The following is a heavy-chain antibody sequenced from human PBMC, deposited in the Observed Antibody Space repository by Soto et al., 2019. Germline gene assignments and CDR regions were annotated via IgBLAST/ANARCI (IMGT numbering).Heavy chain of an antibody. CDR3: ARDRFGSGYGRHDNWFDP. V-gene: IGHV1-8*01. CDR1: GYTFTSYD. D-gene: IGHD3-22*01. CDR2: MNPNSGNT. J-gene: IGHJ5*02. Sequence: ASVKVSCKASGYTFTSYDINWVRQATGQGLEWMGWMNPNSGNTGYAQKFQGRVTMTRNTSISTAYMELSSLRAEDTAVYYCARDRFGSGYGRHDNWFDPWGQGTLVTVAS.